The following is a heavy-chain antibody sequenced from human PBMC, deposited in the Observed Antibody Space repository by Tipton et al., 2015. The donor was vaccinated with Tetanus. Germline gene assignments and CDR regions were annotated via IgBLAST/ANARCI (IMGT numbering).Heavy chain of an antibody. V-gene: IGHV1-69*01. CDR3: ARESEIFGVVSGMDV. CDR1: GGTFSSYA. Sequence: QMQLVQSGAEVKKPGCSVKGSCKASGGTFSSYAISWVRQAPGQGLECMGGIIPIFGTANYAQKFQGRVTITADESTSTAYMELSSLRSEDTAVYYCARESEIFGVVSGMDVWGQGTTVTVSS. J-gene: IGHJ6*02. CDR2: IIPIFGTA. D-gene: IGHD3-3*01.